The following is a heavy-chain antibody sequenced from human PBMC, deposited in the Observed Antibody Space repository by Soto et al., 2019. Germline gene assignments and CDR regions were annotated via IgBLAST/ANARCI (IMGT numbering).Heavy chain of an antibody. CDR3: AAVQPSWQQLDPGDY. Sequence: QMQLVQSGPEVKKPGTSVKVSCKASGFTFTSSAMQWVRQARGQRLEWIGWIVVGSGNTNYAQKFQERVTITRDMYTSTAYMELSSLRSEDTAVYYCAAVQPSWQQLDPGDYWGQGTLVTVSS. J-gene: IGHJ4*02. CDR2: IVVGSGNT. V-gene: IGHV1-58*02. D-gene: IGHD6-13*01. CDR1: GFTFTSSA.